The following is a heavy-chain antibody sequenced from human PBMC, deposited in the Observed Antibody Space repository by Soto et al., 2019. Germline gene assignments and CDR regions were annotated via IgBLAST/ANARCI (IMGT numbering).Heavy chain of an antibody. J-gene: IGHJ4*02. V-gene: IGHV1-8*01. CDR3: ARGVMWDTAMVDY. CDR1: GYTLTSYD. CDR2: MNPNSGNT. D-gene: IGHD5-18*01. Sequence: ASVKVSCKASGYTLTSYDINWVRQATGQGLEWMGWMNPNSGNTGYAQKFQGRVTMTRNTSISTAYMELSSLRSEDTAVYYCARGVMWDTAMVDYWGQGTLVTVSS.